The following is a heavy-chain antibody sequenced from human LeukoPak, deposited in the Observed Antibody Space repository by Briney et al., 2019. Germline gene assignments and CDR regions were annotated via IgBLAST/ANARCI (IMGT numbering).Heavy chain of an antibody. CDR3: AKKPVVQGSFDY. Sequence: PGGSLRLSCAASGFTFSSYAMSWVRQAPGKGLEWVSAISGGGGSTYYADSVRGRFTISRDNSNNTLYLQMNSLRAEDTAVYYCAKKPVVQGSFDYWGQGTLVTVSS. V-gene: IGHV3-23*01. CDR1: GFTFSSYA. J-gene: IGHJ4*02. CDR2: ISGGGGST. D-gene: IGHD3-10*01.